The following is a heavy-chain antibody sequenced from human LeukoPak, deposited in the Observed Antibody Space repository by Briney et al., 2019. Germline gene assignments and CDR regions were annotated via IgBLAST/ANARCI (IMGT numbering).Heavy chain of an antibody. CDR3: ARDRAWNYFDY. V-gene: IGHV3-30*03. J-gene: IGHJ4*02. CDR1: GFTFSRHA. Sequence: GGSLRPSCAPSGFTFSRHAMHWVRQAPGKGLEWVAIISNDGSRRYYAHSVEGRFTISRDNSKNTLYLQMDSLRAEDTAVYYCARDRAWNYFDYWGQGTLVTVSS. CDR2: ISNDGSRR. D-gene: IGHD3-3*01.